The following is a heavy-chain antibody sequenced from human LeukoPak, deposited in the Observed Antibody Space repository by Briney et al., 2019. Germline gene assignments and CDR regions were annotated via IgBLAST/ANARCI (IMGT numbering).Heavy chain of an antibody. D-gene: IGHD3-10*01. Sequence: PSETLSLTCTVSGGSISSGSYYWGWIRQPPGKGLEWIGSIYYSGSTNYNPSLQSRVTISVDTAKNQFSLKLRSVTAADTAVYYCARRVRVGSGVYYYYHGMDVWGQGTTVTVSS. CDR3: ARRVRVGSGVYYYYHGMDV. CDR2: IYYSGST. CDR1: GGSISSGSYY. V-gene: IGHV4-39*07. J-gene: IGHJ6*02.